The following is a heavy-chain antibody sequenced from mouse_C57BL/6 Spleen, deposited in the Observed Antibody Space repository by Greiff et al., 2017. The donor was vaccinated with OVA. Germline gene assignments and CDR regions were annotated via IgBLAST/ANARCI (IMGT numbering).Heavy chain of an antibody. CDR2: IDPETGGT. D-gene: IGHD1-1*01. Sequence: VKLMESGAELVRPGASVTLSCKASGYTFTDYEMHWVKQTPVHGLEWIGAIDPETGGTAYNQKFKGKAILTADKSSSTAYMELRSLTSEDSAVYYCTRGGSYYGSSSYWYFDVWGTGTTVTVSS. CDR3: TRGGSYYGSSSYWYFDV. V-gene: IGHV1-15*01. CDR1: GYTFTDYE. J-gene: IGHJ1*03.